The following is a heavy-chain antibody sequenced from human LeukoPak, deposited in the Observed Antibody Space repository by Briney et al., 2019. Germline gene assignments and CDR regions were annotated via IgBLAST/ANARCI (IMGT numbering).Heavy chain of an antibody. V-gene: IGHV3-23*01. Sequence: GGSLRLSCAASGFTFSSYAMSWVRQAPGKGLEWVSAISGSGGSTYYADSVKGRFTISRDNSKNTLYLQMNSLRAEDTAVYYCAKSRGTRYYDSSGYYWNYWGQGTLVTVSS. CDR1: GFTFSSYA. J-gene: IGHJ4*02. D-gene: IGHD3-22*01. CDR3: AKSRGTRYYDSSGYYWNY. CDR2: ISGSGGST.